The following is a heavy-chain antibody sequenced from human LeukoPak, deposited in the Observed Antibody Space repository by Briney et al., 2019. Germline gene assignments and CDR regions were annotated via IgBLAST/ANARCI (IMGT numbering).Heavy chain of an antibody. CDR3: ARHPRYYSSSGYFDY. CDR1: GYTFTSYG. J-gene: IGHJ4*02. V-gene: IGHV1-18*01. D-gene: IGHD6-6*01. CDR2: ISAYNGNT. Sequence: ASVKVSCKASGYTFTSYGISWVRQAPGQGLEWMGWISAYNGNTNYAQKLQGRVTMTTDTSTSTAYMELRSLRSDDTAVYYCARHPRYYSSSGYFDYWGQGTLVTVSS.